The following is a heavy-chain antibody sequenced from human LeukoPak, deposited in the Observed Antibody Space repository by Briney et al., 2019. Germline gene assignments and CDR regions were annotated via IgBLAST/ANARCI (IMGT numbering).Heavy chain of an antibody. CDR1: GCSISSSSYF. D-gene: IGHD5/OR15-5a*01. CDR2: ISYSGST. J-gene: IGHJ4*02. CDR3: ARDLSRLSV. V-gene: IGHV4-39*07. Sequence: SETLSLTCTVSGCSISSSSYFWGWIRQPPGKGLEWIATISYSGSTFYIPSLKSRVTISVDTSKYQFSLKLGSVTAADTAVYYCARDLSRLSVWGQGTLVTVSS.